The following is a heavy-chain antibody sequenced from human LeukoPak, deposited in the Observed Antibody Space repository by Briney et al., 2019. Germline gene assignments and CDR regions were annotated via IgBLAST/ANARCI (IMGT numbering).Heavy chain of an antibody. CDR2: IYSGGST. J-gene: IGHJ3*02. CDR3: AKPQYYDILTGSDPGDAFDI. D-gene: IGHD3-9*01. V-gene: IGHV3-53*01. Sequence: GGSLRLSCAASGFTVSSNYMSWVRQAPGKGLEWVSVIYSGGSTYYADSVKGRFTISRDNSKNTLYLQMNSLRAEDTAVYYCAKPQYYDILTGSDPGDAFDIWGQGTMVTVSS. CDR1: GFTVSSNY.